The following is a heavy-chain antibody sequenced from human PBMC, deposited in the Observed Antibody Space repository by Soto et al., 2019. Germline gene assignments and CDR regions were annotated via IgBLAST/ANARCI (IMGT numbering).Heavy chain of an antibody. CDR1: GFTFSSYG. D-gene: IGHD6-25*01. Sequence: QVQLVESGGGVVQPGRSLRLSCAASGFTFSSYGMHWVRQAPGKGLERVAVISYDGSNKYYADSVKGRFTISRDNSKNTLYLQMNSLAAEDTAVYYCAKDRRPNYYYGMDVWGQGNTVTVSS. J-gene: IGHJ6*02. V-gene: IGHV3-30*18. CDR3: AKDRRPNYYYGMDV. CDR2: ISYDGSNK.